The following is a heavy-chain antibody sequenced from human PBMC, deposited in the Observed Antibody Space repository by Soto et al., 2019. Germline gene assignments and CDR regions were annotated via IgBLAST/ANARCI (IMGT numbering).Heavy chain of an antibody. D-gene: IGHD2-2*01. CDR2: ISGSGGST. CDR1: GFTFSSYT. J-gene: IGHJ4*02. Sequence: GGSLRLSCAASGFTFSSYTMSWVRQAPGKGLEWVSAISGSGGSTYYADSVKGRFTISRDNSKNTLYLQMNSLRAEDTAVYYCAKGSTRSRGVYWGQGTLVTVSS. CDR3: AKGSTRSRGVY. V-gene: IGHV3-23*01.